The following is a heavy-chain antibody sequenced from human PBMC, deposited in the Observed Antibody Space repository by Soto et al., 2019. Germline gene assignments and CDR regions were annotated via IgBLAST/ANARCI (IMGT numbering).Heavy chain of an antibody. CDR3: ARSATIGRDGYSPLGY. V-gene: IGHV4-59*01. CDR2: IYIGST. CDR1: GGPISNYY. J-gene: IGHJ4*02. Sequence: SETLSLTCTVSGGPISNYYWSWIRQPPGKGLEYIAYIYIGSTNYNPSLKGRVTISVDTSKNQFSLKLTSVTAADTAVYYCARSATIGRDGYSPLGYWGQGTLVTVS. D-gene: IGHD5-18*01.